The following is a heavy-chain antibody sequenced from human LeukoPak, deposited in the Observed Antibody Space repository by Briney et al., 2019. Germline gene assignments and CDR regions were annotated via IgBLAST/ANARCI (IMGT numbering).Heavy chain of an antibody. CDR3: ARDPMGRYKFMYYFDY. D-gene: IGHD5-18*01. V-gene: IGHV1-2*02. CDR1: GYTFTGYY. CDR2: INPNSGGT. Sequence: ASVKFSCKASGYTFTGYYMHWIRKAPGQGLEWKGWINPNSGGTNYAQKSQGRVTMTRDTSTSTAYMELSRLRSDDTAVYYCARDPMGRYKFMYYFDYWGQGTLVTVSS. J-gene: IGHJ4*02.